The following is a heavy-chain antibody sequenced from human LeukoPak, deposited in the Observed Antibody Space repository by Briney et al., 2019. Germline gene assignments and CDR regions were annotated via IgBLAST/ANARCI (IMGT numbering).Heavy chain of an antibody. Sequence: GGSLKLSCAASGFTFSDSAMHWVRQASGKGLEWVGRIRSKAHSYATAYAASVKGRFNISRDESKNTAYLQMNSLKTEDTAVYYCTRLSPDNSDYRLGDYWGQGTLVTASS. D-gene: IGHD3-22*01. CDR3: TRLSPDNSDYRLGDY. CDR1: GFTFSDSA. J-gene: IGHJ4*02. V-gene: IGHV3-73*01. CDR2: IRSKAHSYAT.